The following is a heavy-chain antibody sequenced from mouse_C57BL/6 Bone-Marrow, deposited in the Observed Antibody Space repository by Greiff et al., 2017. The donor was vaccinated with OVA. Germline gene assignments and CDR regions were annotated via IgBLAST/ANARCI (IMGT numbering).Heavy chain of an antibody. CDR1: GYTFTDYN. D-gene: IGHD1-1*01. Sequence: EVQLQQSGPELVKPGASVKIPCKASGYTFTDYNMDWVKQSHGKSLEWIGDINPNNGGTIYNQKFKGKATLTVDKSSSTAYMELRSLTSEDTAVYYCVFYYGSSYVYWYFDVWGTGTTVTVSS. CDR3: VFYYGSSYVYWYFDV. J-gene: IGHJ1*03. CDR2: INPNNGGT. V-gene: IGHV1-18*01.